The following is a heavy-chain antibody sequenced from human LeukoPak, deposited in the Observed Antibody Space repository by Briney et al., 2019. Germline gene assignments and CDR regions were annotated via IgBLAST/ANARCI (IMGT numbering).Heavy chain of an antibody. J-gene: IGHJ4*02. CDR2: IWYDGSNK. Sequence: GGSLRLSCAASGFTFGSYGMHWVRQAPGKGLEGVAVIWYDGSNKYYADSVKGRFTISRDNSKNTLYLQMNSLRAEDTAVYYCARDYYDSSGYSDYWGQGTLVTVSS. V-gene: IGHV3-33*01. D-gene: IGHD3-22*01. CDR1: GFTFGSYG. CDR3: ARDYYDSSGYSDY.